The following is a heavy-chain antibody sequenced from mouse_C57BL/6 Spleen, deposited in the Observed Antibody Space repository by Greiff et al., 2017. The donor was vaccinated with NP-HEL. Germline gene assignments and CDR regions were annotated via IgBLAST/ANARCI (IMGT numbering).Heavy chain of an antibody. CDR2: ISSGSSTI. V-gene: IGHV5-17*01. CDR1: GFTFSDYG. Sequence: EVMLVESGGGLVKPGGSLKLSCAASGFTFSDYGMHWVRQAPEKGLEWVAYISSGSSTIYYADTVKGRFTISRDNAKNTLFLQITSLRSEDTAMYYCARPGEYYGSSHWYFDVWGTGTTVTVSS. CDR3: ARPGEYYGSSHWYFDV. J-gene: IGHJ1*03. D-gene: IGHD1-1*01.